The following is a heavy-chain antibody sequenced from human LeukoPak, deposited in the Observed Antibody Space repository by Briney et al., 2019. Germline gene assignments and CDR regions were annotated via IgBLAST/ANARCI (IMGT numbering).Heavy chain of an antibody. Sequence: SETLSLTCTVSGGSISSHYWTWIRQPPGKGLEWIGYVYHSGSTKCNPSLESRVTMSGDTSKNQFSLKLSSVTAADTAIYYCARIRDIVVASTSGFDYWGQGALVTVSS. CDR2: VYHSGST. CDR3: ARIRDIVVASTSGFDY. CDR1: GGSISSHY. D-gene: IGHD3-22*01. J-gene: IGHJ4*02. V-gene: IGHV4-59*08.